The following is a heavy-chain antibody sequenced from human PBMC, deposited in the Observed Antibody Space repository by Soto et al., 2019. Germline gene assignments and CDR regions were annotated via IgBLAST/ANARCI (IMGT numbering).Heavy chain of an antibody. V-gene: IGHV1-3*01. CDR3: ARHPGYSYGYN. D-gene: IGHD5-18*01. CDR2: INAGNGNT. J-gene: IGHJ4*02. Sequence: ASVKVSCKASGYTFISYAMNWVRQAPGQRLEWMGWINAGNGNTKYSQKLQGRVTITRDTSASTGYMELSSLRSEDTAVYYCARHPGYSYGYNWGQGTLVTVSS. CDR1: GYTFISYA.